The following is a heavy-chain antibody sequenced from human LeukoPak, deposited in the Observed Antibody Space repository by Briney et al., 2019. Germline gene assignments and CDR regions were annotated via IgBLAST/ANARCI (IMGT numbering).Heavy chain of an antibody. V-gene: IGHV1-2*02. CDR3: ARGPVPPTYYDFWSGYQDWFDP. J-gene: IGHJ5*02. D-gene: IGHD3-3*01. CDR2: INPNSGGT. Sequence: ASVKVSCKASGGTFSSYAISWVRQAPGQGLEWMGWINPNSGGTNYAQKFQGRVTMTRDTSISTAYMELSRLRSDDTAVYYCARGPVPPTYYDFWSGYQDWFDPWGQGTLVTVSS. CDR1: GGTFSSYA.